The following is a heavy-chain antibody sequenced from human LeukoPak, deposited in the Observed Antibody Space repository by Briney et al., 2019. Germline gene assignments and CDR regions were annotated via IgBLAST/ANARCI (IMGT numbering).Heavy chain of an antibody. CDR1: GFTFSSYS. CDR3: VRDGDYYDSRGSPHAAYDS. Sequence: GGSLGLSCAASGFTFSSYSMNWVRQAPGKGLEWVSYISSSSSTIYYADSVKGRFTISRGNAKSSLYLQMNSLTTEDTAVYFCVRDGDYYDSRGSPHAAYDSWGQGTTVAVSS. CDR2: ISSSSSTI. J-gene: IGHJ3*02. V-gene: IGHV3-48*04. D-gene: IGHD3-22*01.